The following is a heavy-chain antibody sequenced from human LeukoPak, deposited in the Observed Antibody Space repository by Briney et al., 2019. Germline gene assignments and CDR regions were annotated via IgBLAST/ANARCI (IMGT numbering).Heavy chain of an antibody. CDR3: ARDSTGYGDFDY. Sequence: TLSLTCTVSGGSISSGGYYWSWIRQHPGKGLEWIGYIYYSGSTYYNPSLKSRVTISVDTSKNQFSLKLSSVTAADTAVYYCARDSTGYGDFDYWGQGTLVTVSS. CDR1: GGSISSGGYY. D-gene: IGHD4-17*01. V-gene: IGHV4-31*03. CDR2: IYYSGST. J-gene: IGHJ4*02.